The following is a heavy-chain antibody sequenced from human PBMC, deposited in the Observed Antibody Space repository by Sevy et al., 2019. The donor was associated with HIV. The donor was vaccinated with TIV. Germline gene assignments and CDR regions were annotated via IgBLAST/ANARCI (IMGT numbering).Heavy chain of an antibody. J-gene: IGHJ4*02. CDR3: TTDVRQGIAVAGTDY. CDR2: IKSKTDGGTT. D-gene: IGHD6-19*01. Sequence: GGSLRLSCAASGFTFSNAWMSWDRQAPGKGLEWVGRIKSKTDGGTTDYAAPVKGRFTISRDDSKNTLYLQMNSLKTEDTAVYYCTTDVRQGIAVAGTDYWGQGTLVTVSS. V-gene: IGHV3-15*01. CDR1: GFTFSNAW.